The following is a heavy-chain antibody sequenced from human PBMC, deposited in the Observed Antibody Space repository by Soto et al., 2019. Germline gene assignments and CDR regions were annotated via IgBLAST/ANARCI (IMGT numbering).Heavy chain of an antibody. Sequence: EVQLLESGGGLVQPGGSLRLSCAASGFSFSSYGMSWVRQAPGKGLEWVSVISDSGGSTYYADSVKGRFTISRDNSKNTLFPQMNSLRAEDTAVYYCAKDSGDFWSGYYSRWGQGTLVTVSS. CDR1: GFSFSSYG. V-gene: IGHV3-23*01. J-gene: IGHJ4*02. CDR2: ISDSGGST. D-gene: IGHD3-3*01. CDR3: AKDSGDFWSGYYSR.